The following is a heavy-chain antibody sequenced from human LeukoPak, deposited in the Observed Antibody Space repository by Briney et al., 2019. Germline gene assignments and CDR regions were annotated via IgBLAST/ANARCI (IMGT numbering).Heavy chain of an antibody. J-gene: IGHJ3*02. CDR3: AREELEAFDI. V-gene: IGHV1-69*05. Sequence: SVKVSCKASGGTFSSYAISWVRQAPGQGLEWMGRIIPIFGTANYAQKFQGRVTITTDESTSTAYMELSSLRSEDTAVYFCAREELEAFDIWGQGTMVTVSS. D-gene: IGHD3-3*01. CDR2: IIPIFGTA. CDR1: GGTFSSYA.